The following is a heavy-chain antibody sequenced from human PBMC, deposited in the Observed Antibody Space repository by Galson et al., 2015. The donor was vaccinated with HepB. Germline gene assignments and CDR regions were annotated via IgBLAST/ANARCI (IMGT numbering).Heavy chain of an antibody. D-gene: IGHD5-18*01. CDR3: AHSRVDTAMVTGFDY. V-gene: IGHV2-5*02. J-gene: IGHJ4*02. CDR1: GCSLSTSGVG. Sequence: ALVKPTQTLTLTCTFSGCSLSTSGVGVGCIRQPPGKALEWLALIYCDDDKRYSPTLKSRLTITKDTPKNKMVLTMTNMDPVDTATYYCAHSRVDTAMVTGFDYWGQGTLVTVSS. CDR2: IYCDDDK.